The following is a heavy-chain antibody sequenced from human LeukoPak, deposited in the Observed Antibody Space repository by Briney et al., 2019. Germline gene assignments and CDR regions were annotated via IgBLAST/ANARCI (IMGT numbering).Heavy chain of an antibody. D-gene: IGHD1-14*01. V-gene: IGHV3-23*01. CDR3: AKDRQVSPFEEVYFDY. CDR2: ISGSGGST. Sequence: PGGSLRLSCAASGFTFSSYAMSWVRQAPGKGLEWVSAISGSGGSTYYADSVKGRFTISRDNSKNTLYLQMNSLRAEDTAVYYCAKDRQVSPFEEVYFDYWGQGTLVTVSS. J-gene: IGHJ4*02. CDR1: GFTFSSYA.